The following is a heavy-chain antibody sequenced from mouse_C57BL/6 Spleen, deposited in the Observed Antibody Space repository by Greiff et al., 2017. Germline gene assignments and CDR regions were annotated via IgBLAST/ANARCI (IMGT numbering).Heavy chain of an antibody. V-gene: IGHV1-31*01. D-gene: IGHD1-1*01. J-gene: IGHJ1*03. CDR2: IYPYNGVS. CDR1: GYSFTGYY. Sequence: VQLQQSGPELVKPGASVKISCKASGYSFTGYYMHWVKQSHGNILDWIGYIYPYNGVSSYNQKFKGKATLTVDKSSSTAYMELRSLTSEDSAVYYYARPTRTTVVGWYFDVWGTGTTVTVSS. CDR3: ARPTRTTVVGWYFDV.